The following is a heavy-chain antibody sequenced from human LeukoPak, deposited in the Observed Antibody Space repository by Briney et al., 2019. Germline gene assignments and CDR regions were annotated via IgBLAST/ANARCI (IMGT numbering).Heavy chain of an antibody. V-gene: IGHV1-69*13. CDR2: IIPIFGTT. D-gene: IGHD4-17*01. J-gene: IGHJ6*02. CDR3: ARAGPYGDYIYYYYYGMDV. Sequence: ASVKVSCKASGGTFSSYAFSWVRQAPGQGLEWMGGIIPIFGTTNYAQKFQGRVTITADESTSTAYMELSSLRSDDTAVYYCARAGPYGDYIYYYYYGMDVWGQGTTVTVSS. CDR1: GGTFSSYA.